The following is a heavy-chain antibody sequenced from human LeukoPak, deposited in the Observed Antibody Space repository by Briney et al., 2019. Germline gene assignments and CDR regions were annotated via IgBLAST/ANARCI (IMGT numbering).Heavy chain of an antibody. CDR3: ARGPDAYCSGGSCYVSNWFDP. J-gene: IGHJ5*02. V-gene: IGHV1-69*05. D-gene: IGHD2-15*01. CDR2: IIPIFGTA. Sequence: GASVKVSCKASGGTFSSYAISWVRQAPGQGLEWMGRIIPIFGTANYAQKFQGRVTITTDESTSTAYMELSSLRSEDTAVYYCARGPDAYCSGGSCYVSNWFDPWAREPWSPSPQ. CDR1: GGTFSSYA.